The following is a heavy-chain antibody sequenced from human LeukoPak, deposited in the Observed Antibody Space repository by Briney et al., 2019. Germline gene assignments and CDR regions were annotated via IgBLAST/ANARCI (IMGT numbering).Heavy chain of an antibody. CDR3: ARDAEYCSGGSCYSRFDY. CDR1: GYTFTSYG. J-gene: IGHJ4*02. D-gene: IGHD2-15*01. V-gene: IGHV1-46*01. CDR2: INPSGGST. Sequence: ASVKVSCKASGYTFTSYGISWVRQAPGQGLEWMGIINPSGGSTSYAQKFQGRVTMTRDMSTSTVYMELSSLRSEDTAVYYCARDAEYCSGGSCYSRFDYWGQGTLVTVSS.